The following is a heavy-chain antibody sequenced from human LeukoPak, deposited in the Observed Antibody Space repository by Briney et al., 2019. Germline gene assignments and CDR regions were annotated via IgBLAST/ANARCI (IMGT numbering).Heavy chain of an antibody. CDR1: GGSISGSAYY. CDR3: ATNEGP. CDR2: IYCSGST. J-gene: IGHJ5*02. Sequence: SETLSLTCTVSGGSISGSAYYWGWIRQPPGKGLEWIGNIYCSGSTYYSPSLKSRITISVDTSKNQFSLKLTSVTAADTAVYYCATNEGPWGQGTLVTVSS. V-gene: IGHV4-39*01. D-gene: IGHD1-1*01.